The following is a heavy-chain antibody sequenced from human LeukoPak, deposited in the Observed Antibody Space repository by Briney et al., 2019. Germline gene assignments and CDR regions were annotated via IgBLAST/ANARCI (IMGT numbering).Heavy chain of an antibody. CDR2: ISSSGSTI. J-gene: IGHJ4*02. D-gene: IGHD3-10*01. V-gene: IGHV3-48*04. CDR3: ARERVWGFGELLI. Sequence: TGGSLRLSCAASGFTFSSYGMHRVRQAPGKGLEWVSYISSSGSTIYYADSVKGRFTISRDNAKNSLYLQMNSLRAEDTAVYYCARERVWGFGELLIWGQGTLVTVSS. CDR1: GFTFSSYG.